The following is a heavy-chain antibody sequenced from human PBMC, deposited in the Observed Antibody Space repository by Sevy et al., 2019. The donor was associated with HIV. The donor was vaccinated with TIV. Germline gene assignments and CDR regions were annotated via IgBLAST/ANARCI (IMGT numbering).Heavy chain of an antibody. J-gene: IGHJ6*03. D-gene: IGHD3-22*01. CDR2: IYPGDSDT. CDR1: GYSFSNYW. CDR3: ARRVYYYDSSGDYRDYMDV. V-gene: IGHV5-51*01. Sequence: GESLKISCKGSGYSFSNYWIGWVRQMPGKGLEWMGIIYPGDSDTKYGPSFEGQVTISADKSINTAFLQWSSLKASDTAMYCCARRVYYYDSSGDYRDYMDVWGKGTTVTVSS.